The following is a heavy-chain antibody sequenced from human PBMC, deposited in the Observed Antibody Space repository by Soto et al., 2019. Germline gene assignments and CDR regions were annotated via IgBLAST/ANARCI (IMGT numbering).Heavy chain of an antibody. J-gene: IGHJ6*02. V-gene: IGHV2-5*01. CDR2: IYWNDEQ. CDR3: AHRLPGPSGYDV. D-gene: IGHD6-13*01. CDR1: VFSLTSGVVG. Sequence: QITLKESGPTLVKPTQTLTLTCTFSVFSLTSGVVGVGWIRQPPGEALERLALIYWNDEQYYNPSLRNRLTTTRDTSKTQVVLTVTNMDPVEPATYYCAHRLPGPSGYDVWGPGTTVTVAS.